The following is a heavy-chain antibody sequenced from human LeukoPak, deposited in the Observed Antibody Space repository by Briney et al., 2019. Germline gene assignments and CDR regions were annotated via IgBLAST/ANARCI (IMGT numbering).Heavy chain of an antibody. V-gene: IGHV3-23*01. CDR1: GFTFSSYA. Sequence: GGSLRLSCGAYGFTFSSYAMSWVRQAPGKELDWVSSISHSGATSHYADSVRGRFTTSRDNSKNMVYLQMKSLRAEDTAIYYCAKEIFRDDDDWGRLGHWGQGTLVTVSS. CDR2: ISHSGATS. CDR3: AKEIFRDDDDWGRLGH. D-gene: IGHD3-16*01. J-gene: IGHJ4*02.